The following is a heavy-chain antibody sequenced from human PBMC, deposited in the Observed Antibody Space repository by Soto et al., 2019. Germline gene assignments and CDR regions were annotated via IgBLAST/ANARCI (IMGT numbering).Heavy chain of an antibody. Sequence: EVQLVESGGGLVQPGESLRLSCAASGFSFTSHWMSWVRQAPGKGLEWVATIKRDGSASYYLGSVKGRFTISRDNANDSLFLEMTSLRAEDTAVYYCAREQGREILASACDFWGQGTKVTVSS. J-gene: IGHJ3*01. CDR1: GFSFTSHW. CDR3: AREQGREILASACDF. CDR2: IKRDGSAS. V-gene: IGHV3-7*01. D-gene: IGHD5-12*01.